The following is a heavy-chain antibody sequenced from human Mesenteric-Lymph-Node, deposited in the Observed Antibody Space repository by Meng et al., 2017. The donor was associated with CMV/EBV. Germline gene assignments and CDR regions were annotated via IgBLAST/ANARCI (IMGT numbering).Heavy chain of an antibody. CDR3: ASTGGYSIAEYFQH. J-gene: IGHJ1*01. D-gene: IGHD3-22*01. Sequence: GGSLRLSCAASGFTFSSYAMSWVRQAPGKGLVWVSRINSDGSSTSYADSVKGRFTISRDNAKNTLYLQMNSLRAEDTAVYYCASTGGYSIAEYFQHWGQGTLVTVSS. CDR2: INSDGSST. V-gene: IGHV3-74*01. CDR1: GFTFSSYA.